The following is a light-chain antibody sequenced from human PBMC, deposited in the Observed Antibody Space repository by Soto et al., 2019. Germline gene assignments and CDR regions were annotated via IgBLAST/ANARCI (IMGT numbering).Light chain of an antibody. V-gene: IGKV1-12*02. Sequence: DIQMTQSPSSVSASVGDRVTITCRASQGSSSWLAWYQQKPGKAPKLLIYAASSLQSGFPSRFSGSGSGTDFTLTISSLQPEDFATYYCQQANSFPSLTFGGGTKVEIK. CDR1: QGSSSW. CDR3: QQANSFPSLT. CDR2: AAS. J-gene: IGKJ4*01.